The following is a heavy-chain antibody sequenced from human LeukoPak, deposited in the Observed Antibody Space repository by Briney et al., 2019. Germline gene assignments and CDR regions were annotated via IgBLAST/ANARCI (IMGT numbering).Heavy chain of an antibody. CDR3: ARVGLVGDGGY. CDR1: GGSFIGYD. J-gene: IGHJ4*02. D-gene: IGHD1-26*01. CDR2: IYYSGST. Sequence: SETLSLTCAVYGGSFIGYDWTWIRQPPGKGLEWIGYIYYSGSTNYNPSLKSRVTISVDTSKNQFSLKLSSVTAADTAVYYCARVGLVGDGGYWGQGTLVTVSS. V-gene: IGHV4-59*01.